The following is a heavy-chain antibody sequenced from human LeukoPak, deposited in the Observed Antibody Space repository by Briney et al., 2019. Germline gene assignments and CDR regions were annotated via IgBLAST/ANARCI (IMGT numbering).Heavy chain of an antibody. Sequence: EASVKVSCEASGYTFTSYGISWVRQAPGQGLEWMGWISVYNGNTNYAQKFQGRVTMTTDTSTSTGYMELRSLRSDDTAVYYCAVAVADTRGGFYFDYWGQGTLVTISS. CDR2: ISVYNGNT. J-gene: IGHJ4*02. V-gene: IGHV1-18*01. CDR3: AVAVADTRGGFYFDY. D-gene: IGHD6-19*01. CDR1: GYTFTSYG.